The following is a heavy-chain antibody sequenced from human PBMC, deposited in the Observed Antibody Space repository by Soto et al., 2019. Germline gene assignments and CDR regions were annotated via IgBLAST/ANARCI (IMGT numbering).Heavy chain of an antibody. CDR3: ARERGSIAAPRSFDY. CDR1: GFTFSSYA. V-gene: IGHV3-30-3*01. Sequence: GGSLRLSCAASGFTFSSYAMHWVRQAPGKGLEWVAVISYDGSNKYYADSVKGRFTISRDNSKNTLYLQMNSLRAEDTAVYYCARERGSIAAPRSFDYWGQGTLVTVSS. CDR2: ISYDGSNK. J-gene: IGHJ4*02. D-gene: IGHD6-6*01.